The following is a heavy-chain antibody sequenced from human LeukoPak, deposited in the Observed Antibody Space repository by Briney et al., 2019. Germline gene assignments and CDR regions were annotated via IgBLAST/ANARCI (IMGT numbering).Heavy chain of an antibody. CDR2: ISSSGSTI. CDR3: ARDSAHDYGDYGGGTLDY. J-gene: IGHJ4*02. CDR1: GFTFSDYY. D-gene: IGHD4-17*01. V-gene: IGHV3-11*01. Sequence: GGSLRLSCAASGFTFSDYYMSWIRQAPGKGLEWVSYISSSGSTIYYADSVKGRFTISRDNAKNSLYLQMNSLRAEDTAVYYCARDSAHDYGDYGGGTLDYWGQGPWSPSPQ.